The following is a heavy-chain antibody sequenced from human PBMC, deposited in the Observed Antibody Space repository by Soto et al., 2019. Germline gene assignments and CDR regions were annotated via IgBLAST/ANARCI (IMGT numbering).Heavy chain of an antibody. CDR2: SRSKGYSYTS. Sequence: GRPMRLPKAASGVTLSDHFMAWVCKVPGKGLEWRGRSRSKGYSYTSDYAASVIGRFLISRDDSENSLYLQMNSLKTEDTAVYYCASITMLRGVRFDYWGQGAQVTVSS. V-gene: IGHV3-72*01. CDR3: ASITMLRGVRFDY. CDR1: GVTLSDHF. J-gene: IGHJ4*02. D-gene: IGHD3-10*01.